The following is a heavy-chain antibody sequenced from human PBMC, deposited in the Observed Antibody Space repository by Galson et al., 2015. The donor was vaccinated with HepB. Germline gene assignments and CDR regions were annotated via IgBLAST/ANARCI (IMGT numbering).Heavy chain of an antibody. CDR1: GYTFTSYD. J-gene: IGHJ5*02. D-gene: IGHD4-17*01. CDR3: ARSRDAYGDYHPNWFDP. Sequence: SVKVSCKASGYTFTSYDINWVRQATGQGLVWMGWMNPNSGNTGYAQKFQGRVTMTRDTSISTAYMELSSLRSEDTAVYYCARSRDAYGDYHPNWFDPWGQGTLVTVSS. V-gene: IGHV1-8*01. CDR2: MNPNSGNT.